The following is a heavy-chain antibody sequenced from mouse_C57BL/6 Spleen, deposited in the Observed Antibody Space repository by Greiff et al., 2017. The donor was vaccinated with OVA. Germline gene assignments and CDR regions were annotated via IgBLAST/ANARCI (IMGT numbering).Heavy chain of an antibody. Sequence: VQLKESGPELVKPGASVKISCKASGYSFTDYNMNWVKQSNGKSLEWIGVINPNYGTTSYNQKFKGKATLTVDQSSSTAYMQLNSLTSEDSAVYYCARGDYGLYYYAMDYWGQGTSVTVSS. J-gene: IGHJ4*01. CDR2: INPNYGTT. CDR1: GYSFTDYN. V-gene: IGHV1-39*01. D-gene: IGHD1-1*02. CDR3: ARGDYGLYYYAMDY.